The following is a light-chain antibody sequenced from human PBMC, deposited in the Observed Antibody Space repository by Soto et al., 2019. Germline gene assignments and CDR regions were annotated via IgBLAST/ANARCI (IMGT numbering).Light chain of an antibody. CDR3: QQYGSSPRT. CDR2: GAS. CDR1: QSVSSRY. V-gene: IGKV3-20*01. J-gene: IGKJ1*01. Sequence: EILLTQSPGTLSLSPGERATLSCRASQSVSSRYLDWYQQKTGKAPRLLIYGASSRATGIPERSSGSGYGTDVTLTISRLQDEDFAVYFCQQYGSSPRTFGQGTKVDIK.